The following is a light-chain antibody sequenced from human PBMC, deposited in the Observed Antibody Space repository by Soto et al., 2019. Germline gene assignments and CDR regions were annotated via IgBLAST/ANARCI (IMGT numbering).Light chain of an antibody. J-gene: IGKJ1*01. CDR2: SAS. V-gene: IGKV1-12*01. CDR1: QGIGVR. Sequence: IQMTQSPSSLSASIGDRVTITCRASQGIGVRLAWFQQKPGKAPQYLIQSASTLASGVPSRFSGSGSGTDFILTIKTLQPEDVATYYCLQVYSFPRSFGQGTNVDI. CDR3: LQVYSFPRS.